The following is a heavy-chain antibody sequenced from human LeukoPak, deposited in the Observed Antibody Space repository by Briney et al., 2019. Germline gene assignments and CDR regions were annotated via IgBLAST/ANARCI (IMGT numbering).Heavy chain of an antibody. CDR1: GFTFSAYW. CDR2: IWYDGSEE. J-gene: IGHJ4*02. D-gene: IGHD5-18*01. V-gene: IGHV3-33*06. CDR3: AKDQSTAMVDY. Sequence: GGSLRLSCAASGFTFSAYWMSWVRQAPGKGLEWVAIIWYDGSEEYYADSVKGRFTISRDNSKNTLYLQMNSLRAEDTAVYYCAKDQSTAMVDYWGQGTLVTVSS.